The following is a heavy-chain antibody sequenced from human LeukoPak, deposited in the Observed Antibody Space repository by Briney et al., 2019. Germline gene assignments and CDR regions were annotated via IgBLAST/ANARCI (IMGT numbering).Heavy chain of an antibody. D-gene: IGHD3-10*01. J-gene: IGHJ6*04. CDR2: INHSGST. CDR3: ARSGSSEEMDV. Sequence: SETLSLTCAVHGGSFSGYFWNWIRQPPGKGLEWIGEINHSGSTNYNPSLKSRVTISGDTSKNQFSLKLSSVTAADTAVYCCARSGSSEEMDVWGKGTTVTISS. CDR1: GGSFSGYF. V-gene: IGHV4-34*01.